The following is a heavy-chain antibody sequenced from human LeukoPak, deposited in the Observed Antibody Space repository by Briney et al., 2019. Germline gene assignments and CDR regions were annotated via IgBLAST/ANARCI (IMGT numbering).Heavy chain of an antibody. V-gene: IGHV1-2*02. CDR3: AIIAAAGYFDY. CDR1: AYIFTGYY. CDR2: INPNSAGT. Sequence: ASVKVSCKASAYIFTGYYIHWVRQAPGQGLEWMGWINPNSAGTNYVQKFQGRVTMTRDTSISTAYMELSRLRSDDTAVYYCAIIAAAGYFDYWGQGTLVTVSS. D-gene: IGHD6-13*01. J-gene: IGHJ4*02.